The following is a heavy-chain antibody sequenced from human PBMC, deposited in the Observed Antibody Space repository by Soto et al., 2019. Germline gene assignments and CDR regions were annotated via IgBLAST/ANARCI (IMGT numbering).Heavy chain of an antibody. D-gene: IGHD2-15*01. CDR2: IIPILGIA. CDR1: GGTFSSYT. J-gene: IGHJ4*02. CDR3: ARAGYCSGGSCYANFDY. V-gene: IGHV1-69*02. Sequence: QVQLVQSGAEVKKPGSSVKVSCKASGGTFSSYTISWVRQAPGQGLEWMGRIIPILGIANYAQKFQGRVTITADKSTSTAYMERSSLRSEDTAVYYCARAGYCSGGSCYANFDYWGQGTLVTVSS.